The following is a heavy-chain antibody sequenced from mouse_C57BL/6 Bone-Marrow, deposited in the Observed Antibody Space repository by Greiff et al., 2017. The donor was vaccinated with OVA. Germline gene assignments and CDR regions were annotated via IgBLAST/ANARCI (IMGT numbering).Heavy chain of an antibody. CDR2: IDPSDSET. CDR1: GYTFTSYW. V-gene: IGHV1-52*01. D-gene: IGHD1-1*01. J-gene: IGHJ2*01. Sequence: QVQLQQSGAELVRPGSSVKLSCKASGYTFTSYWMHWVKQRPIQGLEWIGNIDPSDSETHYNQKFKDKATLTVDKSSSTAYMQLSSLTSEDSAVYYCARERITTVSFDYWGQGTTLTVSS. CDR3: ARERITTVSFDY.